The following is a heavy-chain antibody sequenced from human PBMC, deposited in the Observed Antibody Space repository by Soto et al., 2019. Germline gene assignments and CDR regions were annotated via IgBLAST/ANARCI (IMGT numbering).Heavy chain of an antibody. CDR3: ARGEEYSYGLDAFDI. V-gene: IGHV3-30-3*01. CDR2: ISYDGSNK. D-gene: IGHD5-18*01. Sequence: QVQLVESGGGVVQPGRSLRLSCAASGFTFSSYAMHWVRQAPGKGLEWVAVISYDGSNKYYADSVKGRFTISRDNSKNPRYLQMNGLRAEDTAVYYCARGEEYSYGLDAFDICGKGTMVTVSS. CDR1: GFTFSSYA. J-gene: IGHJ3*02.